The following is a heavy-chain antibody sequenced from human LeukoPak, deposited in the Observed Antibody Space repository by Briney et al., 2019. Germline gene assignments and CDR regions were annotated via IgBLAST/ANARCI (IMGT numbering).Heavy chain of an antibody. V-gene: IGHV4-4*07. J-gene: IGHJ5*02. CDR3: VRERPAGGGSYYWFDP. Sequence: SETLSLTCTVSSGSMRGYHWSWIRQPAGKGLKWIGRILDSGTTNYNPSLTSRLTISVDRSKTQSSLNLNSVTAADTAVYYCVRERPAGGGSYYWFDPWGQGTLVTVSS. D-gene: IGHD1-26*01. CDR2: ILDSGTT. CDR1: SGSMRGYH.